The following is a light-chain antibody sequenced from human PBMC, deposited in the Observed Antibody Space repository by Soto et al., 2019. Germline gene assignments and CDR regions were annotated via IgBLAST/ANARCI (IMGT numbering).Light chain of an antibody. CDR2: DAS. J-gene: IGKJ1*01. CDR1: QNINNW. CDR3: QHMRT. V-gene: IGKV1-5*01. Sequence: DIQMTQSPSTLSASIGDRVTITCRASQNINNWIAWYQQKPGKAPKFLIYDASTLESGVPSRFSCSGFGTEFSLTISRLQPDDFGSYYCQHMRTFGQGTKVDIK.